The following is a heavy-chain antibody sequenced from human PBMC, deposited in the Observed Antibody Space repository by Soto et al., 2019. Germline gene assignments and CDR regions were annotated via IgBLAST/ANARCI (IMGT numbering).Heavy chain of an antibody. V-gene: IGHV3-48*01. Sequence: AGSLRLSCAASGFTFSSYSMNWVLQAPGKGLEWVSYISSSSSTIYYADSVKGRFTISRDNAKNSLYLQMNSLRAEDTAVYYCAIDLRAVWFGEFYVNTLFDYWGQGTLVTVSS. CDR1: GFTFSSYS. CDR3: AIDLRAVWFGEFYVNTLFDY. D-gene: IGHD3-10*01. CDR2: ISSSSSTI. J-gene: IGHJ4*02.